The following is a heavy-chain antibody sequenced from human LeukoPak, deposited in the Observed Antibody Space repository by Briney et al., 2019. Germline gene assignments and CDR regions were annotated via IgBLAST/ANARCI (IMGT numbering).Heavy chain of an antibody. D-gene: IGHD3-16*01. V-gene: IGHV1-2*02. Sequence: ASVKVSCKASGYTFTGYYMHWVRQAPGRGLEWMGWINPNSGDTKYAQKFQGRVTMTRDTSISTAYMELSRLRSDDTAVYYCATQRGSYLWGTDFDYWGQGTLVTVSS. CDR2: INPNSGDT. CDR1: GYTFTGYY. CDR3: ATQRGSYLWGTDFDY. J-gene: IGHJ4*02.